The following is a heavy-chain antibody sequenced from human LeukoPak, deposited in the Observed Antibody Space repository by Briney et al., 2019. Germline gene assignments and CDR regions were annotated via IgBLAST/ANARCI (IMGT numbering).Heavy chain of an antibody. J-gene: IGHJ4*02. D-gene: IGHD1-14*01. Sequence: SETLSLTCTVSGGSISSRTYYWGWIRQPPGKGLEWIGNIYYSGSTYYNPSLKSRITMSVDTSKNHFSLKLSSVTAADTAIYYCASPRVPGDFDYWGQGTLVTVSS. CDR2: IYYSGST. V-gene: IGHV4-39*02. CDR3: ASPRVPGDFDY. CDR1: GGSISSRTYY.